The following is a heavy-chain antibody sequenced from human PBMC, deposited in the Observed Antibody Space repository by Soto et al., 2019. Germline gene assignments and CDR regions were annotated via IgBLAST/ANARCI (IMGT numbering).Heavy chain of an antibody. CDR3: ARSYAPRYYFDY. CDR2: ISYDGSNK. J-gene: IGHJ4*02. Sequence: GGSLRLSCAASGFTFSSYAMHWVRQAPGKGLEWVAVISYDGSNKYYADSVKGRFTISRDNSKNTLYLQMNSLRAEDTAVYYWARSYAPRYYFDYWGQGTLVTVS. CDR1: GFTFSSYA. D-gene: IGHD2-2*01. V-gene: IGHV3-30-3*01.